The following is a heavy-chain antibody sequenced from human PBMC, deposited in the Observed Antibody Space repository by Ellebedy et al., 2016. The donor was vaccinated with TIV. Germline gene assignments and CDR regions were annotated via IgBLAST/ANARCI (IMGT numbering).Heavy chain of an antibody. CDR1: GYTFTGYY. D-gene: IGHD3-22*01. J-gene: IGHJ6*02. CDR3: ARDFRARTEYYYDSSGYYYGMDV. V-gene: IGHV1-2*02. Sequence: ASVKVSCKASGYTFTGYYMHWVRQAPGQGLEWMGWINPNSGGTNYAQKFQGRVTMTRDTSISTAYMGLSRLRSDDTAVYYCARDFRARTEYYYDSSGYYYGMDVWGQGTTVTVSS. CDR2: INPNSGGT.